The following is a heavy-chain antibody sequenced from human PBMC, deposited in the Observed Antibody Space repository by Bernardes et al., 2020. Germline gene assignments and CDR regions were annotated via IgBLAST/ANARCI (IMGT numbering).Heavy chain of an antibody. Sequence: GGSLRLSCAASGFTFSSYSMNWARQAPGKGLEWVSSISSSSSYIYYADSVKGRFTISRDNAKNSLYLQMNSLRAEDTAVYYCARDLWGDTAMVPTNDYWGQGTLVTVSS. CDR3: ARDLWGDTAMVPTNDY. CDR1: GFTFSSYS. J-gene: IGHJ4*02. CDR2: ISSSSSYI. V-gene: IGHV3-21*01. D-gene: IGHD5-18*01.